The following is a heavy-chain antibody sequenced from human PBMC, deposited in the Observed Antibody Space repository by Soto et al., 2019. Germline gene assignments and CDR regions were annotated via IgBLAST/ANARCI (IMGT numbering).Heavy chain of an antibody. D-gene: IGHD6-13*01. CDR3: ARDKAASRRGMDV. V-gene: IGHV4-31*03. Sequence: PSETLSLTCTVSGGSISSGGYSWSWIPQHPGKGLEWIGYIYYSGSTYYNPSLKSRVTISVDTSKNQFSLKLSSVTAADTAVYYCARDKAASRRGMDVWGQGTTVTVSS. J-gene: IGHJ6*02. CDR2: IYYSGST. CDR1: GGSISSGGYS.